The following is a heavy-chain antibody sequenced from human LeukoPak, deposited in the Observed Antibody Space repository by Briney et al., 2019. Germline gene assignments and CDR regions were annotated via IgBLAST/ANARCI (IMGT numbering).Heavy chain of an antibody. CDR1: GFTFSGYW. J-gene: IGHJ4*02. V-gene: IGHV3-74*01. CDR2: IDNDGSDT. Sequence: GGSLRLSCEVSGFTFSGYWMQWVRQTPGEGLVWVSRIDNDGSDTNYADSVKGRFTISRDNAKNTLYLQMNSPRAEDTAVYYCARDYYGIDYWGQGTLVTVSS. D-gene: IGHD3-22*01. CDR3: ARDYYGIDY.